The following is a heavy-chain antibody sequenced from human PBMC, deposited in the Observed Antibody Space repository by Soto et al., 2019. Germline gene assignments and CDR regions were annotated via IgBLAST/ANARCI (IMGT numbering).Heavy chain of an antibody. CDR1: VFTCGYYW. D-gene: IGHD3-10*01. CDR3: ARDWGYGSGASVNHYLEY. J-gene: IGHJ4*01. CDR2: IKWDASEK. Sequence: WWSLRLSCSASVFTCGYYWMSWFRQAPGKGLEWLATIKWDASEKKYVDSVKGRFTMSRDNAKNSVYLQMDSLRAEDTAVYYCARDWGYGSGASVNHYLEYLGHGTLVNVSS. V-gene: IGHV3-7*01.